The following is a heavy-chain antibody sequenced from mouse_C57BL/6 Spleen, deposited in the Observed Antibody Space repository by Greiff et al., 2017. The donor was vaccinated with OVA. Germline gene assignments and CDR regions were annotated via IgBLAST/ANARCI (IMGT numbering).Heavy chain of an antibody. CDR1: GFTFSGYT. Sequence: EVHLVESGGGLVKPGGSLKLSCAASGFTFSGYTMSWVRQTPEKRLEWVVTISGGGGNTYYPDSVKGRFTISRDNAKNTQYLQMSSLRSEDTALSYCERQGSATVVEGYYAMGDWGQGTTVTVSS. J-gene: IGHJ4*01. CDR2: ISGGGGNT. D-gene: IGHD1-1*01. V-gene: IGHV5-9*01. CDR3: ERQGSATVVEGYYAMGD.